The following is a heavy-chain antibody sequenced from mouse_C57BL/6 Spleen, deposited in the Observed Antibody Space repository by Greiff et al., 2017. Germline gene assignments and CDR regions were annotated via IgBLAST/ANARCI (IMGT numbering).Heavy chain of an antibody. J-gene: IGHJ2*01. V-gene: IGHV14-3*01. CDR3: SRWGTSVVAHFDY. CDR1: GFNIKNTY. CDR2: IDPANGNT. Sequence: EVQLVESVAELVRPGASVKLSCTASGFNIKNTYMHWVKQRPEQGLEWIGRIDPANGNTTYAPKFQGKATITADTSSNTAYLQHSSLTTADTANYYCSRWGTSVVAHFDYWGQGTTLTVSS. D-gene: IGHD1-1*01.